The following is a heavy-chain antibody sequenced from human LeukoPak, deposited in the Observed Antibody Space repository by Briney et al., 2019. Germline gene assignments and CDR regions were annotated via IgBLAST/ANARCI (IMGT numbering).Heavy chain of an antibody. CDR3: ARGSYYMDV. CDR1: GGTFGTYG. Sequence: SVKVSCKSSGGTFGTYGFTWVRRAPGQGLEWMGRIIPMFGETNYTQKFQDRVTFSADESTSTVYMELSSLKSEDTALYYCARGSYYMDVWGQGTTVTVSS. V-gene: IGHV1-69*13. J-gene: IGHJ6*03. CDR2: IIPMFGET.